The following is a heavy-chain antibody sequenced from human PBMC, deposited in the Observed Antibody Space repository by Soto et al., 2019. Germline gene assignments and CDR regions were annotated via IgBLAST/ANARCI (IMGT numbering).Heavy chain of an antibody. J-gene: IGHJ2*01. CDR1: GGSISSSSYY. D-gene: IGHD1-26*01. CDR2: IYYSGST. Sequence: SETLSLTCTVPGGSISSSSYYWGWIRQPPGKGLEWIGSIYYSGSTYYNPSLKSRVTISVDTSKNQFSLKLSSVTAADTAVYYCARIGSYSYWYFDLWGRGTLVTVSS. CDR3: ARIGSYSYWYFDL. V-gene: IGHV4-39*01.